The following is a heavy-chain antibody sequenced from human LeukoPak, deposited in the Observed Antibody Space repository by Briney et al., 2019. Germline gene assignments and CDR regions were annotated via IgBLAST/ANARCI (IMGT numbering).Heavy chain of an antibody. CDR3: ARGRVSYKYYYYYYMDV. Sequence: PSETLSLTCTVSGGSISSSSYYWGWIRQPPGKGLEWIGSIYYSGSTYYNPSLKSRVTISVDTSKNQFSLKLSSVTAADTAVYYCARGRVSYKYYYYYYMDVWGKGTTVTVSS. J-gene: IGHJ6*03. CDR2: IYYSGST. D-gene: IGHD5-24*01. V-gene: IGHV4-39*07. CDR1: GGSISSSSYY.